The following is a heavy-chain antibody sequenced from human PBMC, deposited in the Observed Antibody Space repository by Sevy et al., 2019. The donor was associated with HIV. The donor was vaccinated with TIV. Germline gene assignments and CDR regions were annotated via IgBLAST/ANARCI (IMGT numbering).Heavy chain of an antibody. J-gene: IGHJ6*03. CDR3: ARGVCGGSCYSRILLCYYYMDV. CDR2: IKQDGSEK. Sequence: GGSLRLSCAASGFTFSSYWMSWVRQAPGKGLEWVANIKQDGSEKYYVDSVKGRFTISRDNAKNSLYLQMNSLRAEDTAVYYCARGVCGGSCYSRILLCYYYMDVWGKGTTVTVSS. D-gene: IGHD2-15*01. V-gene: IGHV3-7*01. CDR1: GFTFSSYW.